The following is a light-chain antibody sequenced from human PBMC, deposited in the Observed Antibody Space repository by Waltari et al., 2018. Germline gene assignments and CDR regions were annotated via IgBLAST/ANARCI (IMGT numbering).Light chain of an antibody. Sequence: DIVLTQSPDSLPVSLGERATINCKSSQSILYRYNHKNYLAWYQQKPGQPPKALIYWASMPESGVPDRFSGSGSGTDFTLTISSLQAEDVAIYYCHQYYSSPLTFGQGTKVEIK. J-gene: IGKJ1*01. CDR3: HQYYSSPLT. CDR1: QSILYRYNHKNY. V-gene: IGKV4-1*01. CDR2: WAS.